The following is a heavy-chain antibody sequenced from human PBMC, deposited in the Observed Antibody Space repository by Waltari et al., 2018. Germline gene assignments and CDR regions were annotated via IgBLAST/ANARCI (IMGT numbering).Heavy chain of an antibody. D-gene: IGHD1-1*01. Sequence: QVQLQESGPGLVKPSATLTLTCRVSGRSLRNYFWNWIRQPPGEGLEWIGYIYHSGSTKCSPSLKSRLTMSVDTSKSQFSLSLTSVTAADTAVYYCATYLGASIGTAAFDVWGQGTMVTVSS. V-gene: IGHV4-59*08. CDR1: GRSLRNYF. J-gene: IGHJ3*01. CDR3: ATYLGASIGTAAFDV. CDR2: IYHSGST.